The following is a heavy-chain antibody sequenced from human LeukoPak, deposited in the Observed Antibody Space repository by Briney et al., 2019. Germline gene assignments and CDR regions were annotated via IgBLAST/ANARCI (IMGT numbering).Heavy chain of an antibody. CDR1: GGSVSSGSYY. CDR2: IYYSGST. V-gene: IGHV4-61*01. CDR3: ARGDIVATHFDY. Sequence: ASETLSLTCTVSGGSVSSGSYYWSWIRQPPGKGLEWIGYIYYSGSTHYNPSLKSRATISVDTSKNQFSLKLSSVTAADTAVYYCARGDIVATHFDYWGQGTLVTVSS. D-gene: IGHD5-12*01. J-gene: IGHJ4*02.